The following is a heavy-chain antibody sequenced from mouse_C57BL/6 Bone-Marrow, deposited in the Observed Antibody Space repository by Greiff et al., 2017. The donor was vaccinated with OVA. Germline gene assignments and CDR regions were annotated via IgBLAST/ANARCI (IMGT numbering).Heavy chain of an antibody. V-gene: IGHV1-53*01. CDR1: GYTFTSYW. CDR2: INPSNGGT. Sequence: QVQLQQSGTELVKPGASVKLSCKASGYTFTSYWMHWVKQRPGQGLEWIGNINPSNGGTNYNEKFKSKATLTVDKSSSTAYMQLSSLTSEDSAVYYCARGGGPDWYFDVWGTGTTVTVSS. J-gene: IGHJ1*03. CDR3: ARGGGPDWYFDV.